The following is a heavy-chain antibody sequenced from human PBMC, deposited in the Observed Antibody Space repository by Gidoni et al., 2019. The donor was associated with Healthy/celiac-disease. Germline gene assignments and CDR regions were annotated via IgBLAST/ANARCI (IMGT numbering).Heavy chain of an antibody. D-gene: IGHD6-13*01. V-gene: IGHV5-51*01. J-gene: IGHJ5*02. CDR2: IYPGDPDT. CDR3: ARRVYSSSWYGGGYNWFDP. Sequence: EVQLVQSGAEVKKPGESLKISCKGSGYSFTSYWIGWVRQMPGKGLEWMGIIYPGDPDTRYSPSFQGQVTISADKSISTAYLQWSSLKASDTAMYYCARRVYSSSWYGGGYNWFDPWGQGTLVTVSS. CDR1: GYSFTSYW.